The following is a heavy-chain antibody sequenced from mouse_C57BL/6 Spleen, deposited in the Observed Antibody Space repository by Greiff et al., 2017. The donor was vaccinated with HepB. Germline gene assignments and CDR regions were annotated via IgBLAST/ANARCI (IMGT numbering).Heavy chain of an antibody. Sequence: VQLQQSGAELVRPGASVKLSCTASGFNIKDDYMHWVKQRPEQGLEWIGWIDPENGDTEYASKFQGKATITADTSSNTAYLQLSSLTSEDTAVYYCTTAYYYGSLYSFDYWGQGTTLTVSS. CDR1: GFNIKDDY. CDR2: IDPENGDT. D-gene: IGHD1-1*01. J-gene: IGHJ2*01. V-gene: IGHV14-4*01. CDR3: TTAYYYGSLYSFDY.